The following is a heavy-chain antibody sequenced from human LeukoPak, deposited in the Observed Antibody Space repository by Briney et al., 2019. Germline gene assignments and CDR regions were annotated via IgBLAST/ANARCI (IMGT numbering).Heavy chain of an antibody. CDR1: GFTFSSYA. V-gene: IGHV3-30-3*01. D-gene: IGHD2-2*01. CDR2: ISYDGSNK. J-gene: IGHJ4*02. CDR3: AKEWKSSTTWYQYYFDY. Sequence: GGSLRLSCAASGFTFSSYAMYWVRQAPGKGLEWVAVISYDGSNKYYADSVKGRFTISRDNSKNTLYLQMNSLRAEDTAVYYCAKEWKSSTTWYQYYFDYWGQGTLVAVSS.